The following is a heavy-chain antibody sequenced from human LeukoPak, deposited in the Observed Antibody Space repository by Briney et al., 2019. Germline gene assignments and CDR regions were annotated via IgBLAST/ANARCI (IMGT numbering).Heavy chain of an antibody. J-gene: IGHJ5*02. CDR2: INPSGSST. D-gene: IGHD1-1*01. CDR3: ASERPSTGCFDP. V-gene: IGHV1-46*01. CDR1: GYSFTSYY. Sequence: ASVKVSCKASGYSFTSYYMHWVRQAPGQGLEWMGLINPSGSSTTYAQKFQGRVTVTSDTSTTTVYLEVSSLTSEDTAVYYCASERPSTGCFDPWGQGTLDTVSS.